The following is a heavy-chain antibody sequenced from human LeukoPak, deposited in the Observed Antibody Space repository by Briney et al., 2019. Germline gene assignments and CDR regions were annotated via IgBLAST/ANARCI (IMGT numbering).Heavy chain of an antibody. J-gene: IGHJ5*02. CDR1: GGSFSDYY. CDR3: ARERASNNFNNWLDP. CDR2: INHSGSA. D-gene: IGHD1-20*01. V-gene: IGHV4-34*01. Sequence: SKTLSLTCAVYGGSFSDYYWSWIRQPPGKGLEWIGDINHSGSANYNPSLKSRVTISVDKSVRQFFLKISPVIVADTAIYYCARERASNNFNNWLDPWGPGTLVTGSS.